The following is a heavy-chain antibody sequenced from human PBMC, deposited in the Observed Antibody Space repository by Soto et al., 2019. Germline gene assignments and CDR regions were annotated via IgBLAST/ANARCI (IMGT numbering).Heavy chain of an antibody. J-gene: IGHJ3*02. CDR3: AADHRIAAAGYAAGAFDI. D-gene: IGHD6-13*01. V-gene: IGHV1-58*02. CDR2: IVVGSGNT. Sequence: GASVKVSCKASGFTFTSSAMQWVRQARGQRLEWIGWIVVGSGNTNYAQKFQERVTITRDMSTSTAYMELSSLRSEDTAVYYCAADHRIAAAGYAAGAFDIWGQGTMVTVSS. CDR1: GFTFTSSA.